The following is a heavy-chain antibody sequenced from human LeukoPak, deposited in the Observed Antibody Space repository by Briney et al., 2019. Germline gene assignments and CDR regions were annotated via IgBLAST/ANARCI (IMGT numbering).Heavy chain of an antibody. V-gene: IGHV3-23*01. J-gene: IGHJ4*02. Sequence: GGSLRLSCAASGFTFSSYAMSWVRQAPGKGLEWVSAISGSGGSTYYADSVKGRFTISRDNSKNTLYLQMNRLRAEDTAVYYCAKLGVTMIVVVIGGIDYWGQGTLVTVSS. CDR2: ISGSGGST. CDR3: AKLGVTMIVVVIGGIDY. CDR1: GFTFSSYA. D-gene: IGHD3-22*01.